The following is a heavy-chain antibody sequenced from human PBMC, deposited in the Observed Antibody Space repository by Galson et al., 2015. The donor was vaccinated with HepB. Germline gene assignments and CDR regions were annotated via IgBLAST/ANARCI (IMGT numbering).Heavy chain of an antibody. J-gene: IGHJ3*02. V-gene: IGHV3-13*01. D-gene: IGHD2-2*01. CDR2: IGTAGDT. Sequence: SLRLSCAASGFTFSSYDMHWVRQATGKGLEWVSAIGTAGDTYYPGSVKGRFTISRENAKNSLYLQMNSLRAGDTAVYYCARGSGGGVVVPAARDDAFDIWGQGTMVTVPS. CDR1: GFTFSSYD. CDR3: ARGSGGGVVVPAARDDAFDI.